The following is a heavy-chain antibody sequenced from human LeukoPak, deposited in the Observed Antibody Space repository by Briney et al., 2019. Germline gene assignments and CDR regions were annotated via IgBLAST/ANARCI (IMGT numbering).Heavy chain of an antibody. CDR3: AGETSRPGVTFRTDV. V-gene: IGHV3-7*01. J-gene: IGHJ6*02. Sequence: DSVKGRITISRDNARNSLYLRMNSLRAEDTAVYLCAGETSRPGVTFRTDVWGQGTTVTVSS. D-gene: IGHD3-10*01.